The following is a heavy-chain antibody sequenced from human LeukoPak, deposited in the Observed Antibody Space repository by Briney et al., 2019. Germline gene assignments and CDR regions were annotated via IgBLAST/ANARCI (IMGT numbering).Heavy chain of an antibody. Sequence: ASVKVSCKASGYTFTSYGISWVRQAPGQGLEWMGWISAYDGNTNYAQKLQGRVTMTTDTSTSTAYMELRSLRSDDTAVCYCARDDIVVVPAAMPLDYWGQGTLVTVSS. CDR2: ISAYDGNT. D-gene: IGHD2-2*01. V-gene: IGHV1-18*01. CDR1: GYTFTSYG. J-gene: IGHJ4*02. CDR3: ARDDIVVVPAAMPLDY.